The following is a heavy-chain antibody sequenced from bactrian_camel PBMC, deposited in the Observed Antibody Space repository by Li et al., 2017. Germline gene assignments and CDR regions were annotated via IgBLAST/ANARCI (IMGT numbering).Heavy chain of an antibody. V-gene: IGHV3S26*01. CDR2: IDSDDSI. CDR3: AADSRAQDYGGDWWAMASHYNS. CDR1: GFTFSSNG. Sequence: HVQLVESGGDLVQPGGSLRLSCAASGFTFSSNGMTWVRQPPGKEREGVAAIDSDDSISYADSVKGRFTISRDNAKNTLYLQLNSLKTEDTAMYYCAADSRAQDYGGDWWAMASHYNSWGQGTQVTVS. D-gene: IGHD5*01. J-gene: IGHJ4*01.